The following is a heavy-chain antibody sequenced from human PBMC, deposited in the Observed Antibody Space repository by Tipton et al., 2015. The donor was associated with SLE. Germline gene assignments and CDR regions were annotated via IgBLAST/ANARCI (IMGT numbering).Heavy chain of an antibody. D-gene: IGHD5-24*01. V-gene: IGHV4-59*12. CDR1: GGSISTYY. CDR2: IYYRGTT. CDR3: ARGEGYKGFYFIDV. Sequence: LRLSCTVSGGSISTYYWSWIRQPPKQGLEWIGYIYYRGTTHYNPSLESRASISVDTSRNQFSLNLTSVTAADTAVFYCARGEGYKGFYFIDVWGRGTKVTVPS. J-gene: IGHJ6*04.